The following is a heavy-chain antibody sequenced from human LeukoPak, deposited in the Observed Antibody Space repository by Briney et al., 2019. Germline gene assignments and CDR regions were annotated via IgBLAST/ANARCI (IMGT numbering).Heavy chain of an antibody. CDR1: GFTFSNAW. V-gene: IGHV3-15*01. D-gene: IGHD6-13*01. CDR2: IKSKTDGGTT. J-gene: IGHJ6*03. CDR3: TTDFGYSSSWYRPDYYYYMDV. Sequence: GGSLRLSCAASGFTFSNAWMSWVRQAPGKGLEWVGRIKSKTDGGTTDYAAPVKGRFTISRDDSKNTLYLQMNSLKTEDTAVYYCTTDFGYSSSWYRPDYYYYMDVWGKGTTVTISS.